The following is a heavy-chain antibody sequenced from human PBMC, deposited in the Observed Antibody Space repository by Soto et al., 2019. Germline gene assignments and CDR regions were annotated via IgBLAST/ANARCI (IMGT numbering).Heavy chain of an antibody. Sequence: QVQLVQSGAEVKKPGSSVKVSCKASGGTFRSYAISWVRQAPGQGLEWMGGIIPMFGTANYAQKFQGRVTITADESTSTAYMEPSSLKSEGTSVYYCATGPPPGIGDLYFDLWGRATDLTVSS. CDR1: GGTFRSYA. V-gene: IGHV1-69*12. J-gene: IGHJ2*01. CDR2: IIPMFGTA. D-gene: IGHD4-17*01. CDR3: ATGPPPGIGDLYFDL.